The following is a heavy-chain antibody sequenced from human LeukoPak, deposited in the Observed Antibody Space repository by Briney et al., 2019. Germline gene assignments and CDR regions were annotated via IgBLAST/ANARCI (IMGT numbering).Heavy chain of an antibody. V-gene: IGHV1-2*02. CDR3: ARNHDYCGTLYMDV. CDR2: INPNSGGT. D-gene: IGHD4-23*01. Sequence: GASVKVSCKASGYTFTGYYIHWGRQAPGQGLEWMGWINPNSGGTNYAQKFQGRVTITRDTSISTAYMELSRMRSDDTAVYYCARNHDYCGTLYMDVWGKGTTVTISS. J-gene: IGHJ6*03. CDR1: GYTFTGYY.